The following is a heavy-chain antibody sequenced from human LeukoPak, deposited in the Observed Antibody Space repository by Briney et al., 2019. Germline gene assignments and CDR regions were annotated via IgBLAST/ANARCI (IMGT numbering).Heavy chain of an antibody. D-gene: IGHD3-16*01. J-gene: IGHJ5*02. CDR3: ARGFGRP. CDR2: IKQDGSEK. Sequence: PGGSLRLSCAASGFTFSSYWMSWVRQAPGKGLEGVANIKQDGSEKYYVDSVKGRFTISSDNAKQSLHLQINSLRPDDTAVYSCARGFGRPWGQGTLVPVSS. V-gene: IGHV3-7*01. CDR1: GFTFSSYW.